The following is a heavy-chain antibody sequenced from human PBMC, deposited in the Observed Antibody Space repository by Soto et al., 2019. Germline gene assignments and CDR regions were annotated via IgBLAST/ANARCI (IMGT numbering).Heavy chain of an antibody. J-gene: IGHJ5*02. CDR2: INPNSGGT. CDR3: AREGSMVREVKRNWFDP. V-gene: IGHV1-2*02. CDR1: GYTFTGYY. D-gene: IGHD3-10*01. Sequence: QVQLVQSGAEVKKPGASVKVSCKASGYTFTGYYMHWVRQAPGQGLEWMGWINPNSGGTNYAQKFQGRVTMTRDTSISTAYMELSRLRSDDTAVYYCAREGSMVREVKRNWFDPWGQGTLVTVSS.